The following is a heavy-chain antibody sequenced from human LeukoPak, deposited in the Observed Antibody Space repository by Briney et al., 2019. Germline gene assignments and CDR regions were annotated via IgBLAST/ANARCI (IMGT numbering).Heavy chain of an antibody. J-gene: IGHJ6*03. CDR1: GGSFSGYY. V-gene: IGHV4-34*01. D-gene: IGHD6-19*01. Sequence: SSETLSLTCAVYGGSFSGYYWSWIRQPPGKGLEWIVEINHSGSTNYNPSLKSRVTISVDTSKNQFSLKLSSVTAADTAVYYCARVEAVARGRYYYYYMDVWGKGTTVTVSS. CDR2: INHSGST. CDR3: ARVEAVARGRYYYYYMDV.